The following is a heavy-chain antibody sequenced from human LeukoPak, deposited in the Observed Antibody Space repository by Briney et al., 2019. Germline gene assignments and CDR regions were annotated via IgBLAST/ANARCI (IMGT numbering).Heavy chain of an antibody. CDR1: GFTFSSYS. Sequence: KTGGSLRLSCAASGFTFSSYSMNWVRQAPGKGLEWVSSISSSSSYIYYADSVEGRFTISRDNAKNSLYLQMNSLRAEDTAVYYCARTADYYDSSGSRDYWGQGTLVTVSS. D-gene: IGHD3-22*01. V-gene: IGHV3-21*01. J-gene: IGHJ4*02. CDR2: ISSSSSYI. CDR3: ARTADYYDSSGSRDY.